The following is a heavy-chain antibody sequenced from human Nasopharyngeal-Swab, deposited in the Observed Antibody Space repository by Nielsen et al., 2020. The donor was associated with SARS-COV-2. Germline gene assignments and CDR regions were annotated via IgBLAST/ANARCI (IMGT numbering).Heavy chain of an antibody. J-gene: IGHJ4*02. D-gene: IGHD3-3*01. V-gene: IGHV3-53*01. CDR3: ARGVGVDDFWSGRFDY. CDR2: IYSAGQT. Sequence: GESLKISCSASGFTVRGNFMTLVRQAPGKGLEWVSVIYSAGQTNYADSVKGRFTISRDNSKNTLYLQMNSLRAEDTAVYYCARGVGVDDFWSGRFDYWGQGTLVTVSS. CDR1: GFTVRGNF.